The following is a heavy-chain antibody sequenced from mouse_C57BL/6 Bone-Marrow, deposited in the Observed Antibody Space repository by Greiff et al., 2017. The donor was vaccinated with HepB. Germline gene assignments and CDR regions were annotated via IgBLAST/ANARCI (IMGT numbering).Heavy chain of an antibody. J-gene: IGHJ1*03. D-gene: IGHD1-1*01. CDR2: IYPRSGNT. CDR1: GYTFTSYG. V-gene: IGHV1-81*01. Sequence: VHLVESGAELARPGASVKLSCKASGYTFTSYGISWVKQRTGQGLEWIGEIYPRSGNTYYNEKLKGKATLTADKSSSTAYRELRSLTSEDSAVYFCAHYGSTWYLDVWGTGTTVTVSS. CDR3: AHYGSTWYLDV.